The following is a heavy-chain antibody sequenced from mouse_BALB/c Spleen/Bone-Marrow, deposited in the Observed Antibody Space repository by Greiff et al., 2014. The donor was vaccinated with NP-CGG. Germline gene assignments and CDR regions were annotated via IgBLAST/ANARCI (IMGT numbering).Heavy chain of an antibody. CDR1: GFNIKDTY. D-gene: IGHD1-1*01. CDR2: IDPANGNT. V-gene: IGHV14-3*02. J-gene: IGHJ3*01. Sequence: VHVKQSGAELVKPGASVKLSCTASGFNIKDTYKHWVKQRPEQGLEWIGRIDPANGNTKYDPKFQGKATITADTSSNTAYLQLSSLTSEDTAVYYCAFYYYGSSPFAYWGQGTLVTVSA. CDR3: AFYYYGSSPFAY.